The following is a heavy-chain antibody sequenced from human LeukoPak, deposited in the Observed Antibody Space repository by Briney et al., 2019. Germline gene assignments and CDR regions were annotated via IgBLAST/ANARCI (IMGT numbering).Heavy chain of an antibody. V-gene: IGHV4-34*01. CDR2: INHSGST. CDR1: GGSFSGYY. D-gene: IGHD6-6*01. J-gene: IGHJ4*02. Sequence: SETLSLTCAVYGGSFSGYYWSWIRQPPGKGLEWIGEINHSGSTNYNPSLKSRVTISVDTSKNQFSLKLSSVTAADTAVYYCASREAARIFDYWDQGTLVTVSS. CDR3: ASREAARIFDY.